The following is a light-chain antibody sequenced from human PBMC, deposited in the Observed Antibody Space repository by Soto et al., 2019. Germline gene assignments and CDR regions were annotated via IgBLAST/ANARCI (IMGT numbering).Light chain of an antibody. Sequence: QPVLTQSPSVSGAPGQRVTISCTGSSSNIGAGYDVHWYQQLPGTAPKLLIYGNSNRPSGVPDRLSGSKSGTSASLAITGLQAEDEADYYCQSYDSSLSGWVFGGGTKLTVL. CDR2: GNS. V-gene: IGLV1-40*01. J-gene: IGLJ3*02. CDR3: QSYDSSLSGWV. CDR1: SSNIGAGYD.